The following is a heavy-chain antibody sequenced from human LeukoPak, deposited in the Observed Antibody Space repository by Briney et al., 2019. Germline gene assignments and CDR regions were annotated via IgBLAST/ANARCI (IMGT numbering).Heavy chain of an antibody. V-gene: IGHV1-24*01. CDR3: ARVGVGRGESSSWYFLVDY. J-gene: IGHJ4*02. Sequence: ASVKVSCKVSGYTLTELSMHWVRQAPGKGLEWMGGFDPEDGETIYAQKFQGRVTMTEDTSTDTAYMELSSLRSDDTAVYYCARVGVGRGESSSWYFLVDYWGQGTLVTVSS. D-gene: IGHD6-13*01. CDR1: GYTLTELS. CDR2: FDPEDGET.